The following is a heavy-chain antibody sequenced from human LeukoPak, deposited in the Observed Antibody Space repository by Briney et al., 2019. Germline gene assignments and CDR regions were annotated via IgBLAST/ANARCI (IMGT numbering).Heavy chain of an antibody. J-gene: IGHJ6*03. V-gene: IGHV3-23*01. D-gene: IGHD2-15*01. Sequence: GGSLRLSCAASGFTFSNYAFSWVRQAPGKGLEWVSIIGGTGRNTHYADSVKGRFTISRDNSKNTLYLQMNSLRAEDTAVYYCASRGGTRLYYYYMDVWGKGTTVTVSS. CDR2: IGGTGRNT. CDR1: GFTFSNYA. CDR3: ASRGGTRLYYYYMDV.